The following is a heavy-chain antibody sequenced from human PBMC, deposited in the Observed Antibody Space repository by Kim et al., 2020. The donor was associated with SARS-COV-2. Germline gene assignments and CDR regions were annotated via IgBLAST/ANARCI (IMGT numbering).Heavy chain of an antibody. CDR1: GFTFSSYA. CDR3: AKTIVVVPAAPLSS. V-gene: IGHV3-23*01. Sequence: GGSLRLSCAASGFTFSSYAMSWVRQAPGKGLEWVSAISGSGGSTYYADSVKGRFTISRDNSKNTLYLQMNSLRAEDTAVYYCAKTIVVVPAAPLSSWGQGTLVTVSS. D-gene: IGHD2-2*01. J-gene: IGHJ4*02. CDR2: ISGSGGST.